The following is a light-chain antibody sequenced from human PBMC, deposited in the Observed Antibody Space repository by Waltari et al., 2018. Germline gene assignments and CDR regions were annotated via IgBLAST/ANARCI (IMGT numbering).Light chain of an antibody. CDR1: QGISTW. J-gene: IGKJ2*01. CDR2: TTS. V-gene: IGKV1-12*01. Sequence: TQITTSLSPVSASVGDRVTLTCRASQGISTWLARYQHKPGKAPNRLIYTTSSLHSGVPSRFSGSGSGTAFTLTISSLQPEDFATYYCQQTNSFPYTFGQGTKVEIK. CDR3: QQTNSFPYT.